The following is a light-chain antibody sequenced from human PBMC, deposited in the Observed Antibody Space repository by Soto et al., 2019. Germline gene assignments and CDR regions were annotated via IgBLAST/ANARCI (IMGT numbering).Light chain of an antibody. CDR3: HQYGSAPWT. CDR1: QSVSSNY. CDR2: GAS. V-gene: IGKV3-20*01. J-gene: IGKJ1*01. Sequence: IVLTQSPGTLSLSPGERGALSCMASQSVSSNYVAWYRQKPGQAPRLLISGASNRATGTPDRFRGSGSGTDFTLTITRLEHEDFAVYYCHQYGSAPWTFGQGTKVDIK.